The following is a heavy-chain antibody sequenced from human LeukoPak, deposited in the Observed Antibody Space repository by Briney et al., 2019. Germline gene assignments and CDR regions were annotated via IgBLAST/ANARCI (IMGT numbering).Heavy chain of an antibody. J-gene: IGHJ6*02. CDR2: IIPILGIA. D-gene: IGHD3-22*01. V-gene: IGHV1-69*04. Sequence: SVKVSCKASGGTFSSYAISWVRQAPGQGLEWMGRIIPILGIANYAQKFQGRVSITADKSTSTAYMELSSLRSEDTAVYYCARNYYGLRANYYDSSGGSMDVWGQGTTVTVSS. CDR3: ARNYYGLRANYYDSSGGSMDV. CDR1: GGTFSSYA.